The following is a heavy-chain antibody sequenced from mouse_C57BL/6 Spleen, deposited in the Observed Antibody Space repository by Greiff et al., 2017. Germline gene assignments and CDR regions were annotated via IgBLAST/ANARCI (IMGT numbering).Heavy chain of an antibody. CDR1: GYAFSSYW. D-gene: IGHD1-1*01. Sequence: QVQLQQSGAELVKPGASVKISCKASGYAFSSYWMNWVKQRPGKGLEWIGQIYPGDGDTNYTGKFKGKATLTAAKSSITAYMQLSSLTSEDSAVYFCARSFPLYGSSYWYFDVWGTGTTVTVSS. CDR3: ARSFPLYGSSYWYFDV. CDR2: IYPGDGDT. V-gene: IGHV1-80*01. J-gene: IGHJ1*03.